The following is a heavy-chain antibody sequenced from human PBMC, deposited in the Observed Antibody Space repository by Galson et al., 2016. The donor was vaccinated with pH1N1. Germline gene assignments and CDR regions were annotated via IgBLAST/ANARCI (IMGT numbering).Heavy chain of an antibody. CDR1: GGALSIYA. CDR3: ARGGQGAYCGGDCYPEYFHH. D-gene: IGHD2-21*02. V-gene: IGHV1-69*13. Sequence: SVKVSCKASGGALSIYAVSWVRQVPGQGLEWMGGIYPLFGIANYAQNFQGRLTITADESTGPAYMELNTLTSEDTAFYYCARGGQGAYCGGDCYPEYFHHWGQGTLVIVSS. J-gene: IGHJ1*01. CDR2: IYPLFGIA.